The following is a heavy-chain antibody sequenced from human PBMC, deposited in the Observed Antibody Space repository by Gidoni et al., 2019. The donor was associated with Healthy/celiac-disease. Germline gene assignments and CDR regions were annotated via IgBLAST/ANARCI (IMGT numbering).Heavy chain of an antibody. Sequence: PGRSLRLSCAASGFTFSSYGMHWVRQAPGKGLEWVAVISYDGSNKYYADSVKGRFTISRDNSKNTLYLQMNSLRAEDTAVYYCAKDLTYYDFWSGSPPDYWGQGTLVTVSS. CDR1: GFTFSSYG. V-gene: IGHV3-30*18. D-gene: IGHD3-3*01. CDR3: AKDLTYYDFWSGSPPDY. CDR2: ISYDGSNK. J-gene: IGHJ4*02.